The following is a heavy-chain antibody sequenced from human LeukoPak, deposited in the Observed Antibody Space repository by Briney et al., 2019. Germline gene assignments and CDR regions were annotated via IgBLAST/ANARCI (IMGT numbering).Heavy chain of an antibody. CDR2: INQIGSEQ. V-gene: IGHV3-7*01. CDR3: ARFVFGPYYFDY. J-gene: IGHJ4*02. CDR1: GFTFSSYW. Sequence: GESLRLSCAASGFTFSSYWMSWVRQAPGKGLEWVANINQIGSEQYYVDAVKGRFIISRDNAKNSLSLQRNSLGAEDTVLYYCARFVFGPYYFDYWGQGTLVTVSS. D-gene: IGHD3-16*01.